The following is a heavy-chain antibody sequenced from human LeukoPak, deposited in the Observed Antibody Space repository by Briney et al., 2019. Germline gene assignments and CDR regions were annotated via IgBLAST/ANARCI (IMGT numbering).Heavy chain of an antibody. V-gene: IGHV3-74*01. CDR3: AKVLSKGGGYYLTDF. J-gene: IGHJ4*02. D-gene: IGHD3-22*01. CDR2: INKDGNTI. Sequence: GGSLRLSCAASGFTFSIYWMHWVRQAPGKGLVWVSHINKDGNTITYVDSVKGRFTISRDNAKNTLYLQMNSLRVEDSAVYYCAKVLSKGGGYYLTDFWGQGTLVTVSS. CDR1: GFTFSIYW.